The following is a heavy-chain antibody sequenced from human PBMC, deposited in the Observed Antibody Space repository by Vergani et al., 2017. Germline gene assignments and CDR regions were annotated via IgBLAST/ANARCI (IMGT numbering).Heavy chain of an antibody. CDR1: GDSVKRFY. Sequence: QVQLQESGPRLAKPSETLSLTCTVSGDSVKRFYWSWIRQAPGKGLEGIGYIFSNGNINYNSSLKSRVTISVDTSKNRFSLRLTSLTAADTAMYYCARARIVCASNSSNTRCYEATFDYWGQGILVSVSS. CDR3: ARARIVCASNSSNTRCYEATFDY. J-gene: IGHJ4*02. D-gene: IGHD2-2*01. V-gene: IGHV4-59*02. CDR2: IFSNGNI.